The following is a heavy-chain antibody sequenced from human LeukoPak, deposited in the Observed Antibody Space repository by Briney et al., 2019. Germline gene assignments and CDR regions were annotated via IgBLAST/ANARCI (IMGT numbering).Heavy chain of an antibody. CDR1: GGSISSSNR. CDR3: ARGNYYYDSSGYLYYFDH. Sequence: SETLSLTCAVSGGSISSSNRWSWVRQPPGKGLGWIGEIYHSGSTNYNPSLKSRVTISVDKSKNKFSLKLRSVTAADTAVYYCARGNYYYDSSGYLYYFDHWGQGTLVTVSS. D-gene: IGHD3-22*01. CDR2: IYHSGST. J-gene: IGHJ4*02. V-gene: IGHV4-4*02.